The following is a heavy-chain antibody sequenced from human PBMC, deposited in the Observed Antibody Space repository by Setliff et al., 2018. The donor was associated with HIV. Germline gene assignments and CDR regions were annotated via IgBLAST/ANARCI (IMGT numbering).Heavy chain of an antibody. D-gene: IGHD3-10*01. Sequence: GGSLRLSCAASGFTFSSYMMNWVRQAPGKGLEWVSGISDSGGSTYYADSVKGRFTISRDNSKNTLNLQMNSLITEDTALYYCTTAVAQNWYGSGNENYWGQGTLVTVSS. V-gene: IGHV3-23*01. CDR1: GFTFSSYM. J-gene: IGHJ4*02. CDR2: ISDSGGST. CDR3: TTAVAQNWYGSGNENY.